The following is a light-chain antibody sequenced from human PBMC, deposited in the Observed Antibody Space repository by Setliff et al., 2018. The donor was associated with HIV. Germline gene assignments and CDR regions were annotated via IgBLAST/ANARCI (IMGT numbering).Light chain of an antibody. Sequence: SALTQPASVSGSPGQSITISCTGTSSDIGRYDIVSWYQQYPGKAPKLIIYQATRRPSGVSNRFSGSKSGNTASLTISGLQAEDEADYYCCSNTGSNTFVLGGGTKVTVL. CDR3: CSNTGSNTFV. CDR1: SSDIGRYDI. V-gene: IGLV2-23*02. J-gene: IGLJ1*01. CDR2: QAT.